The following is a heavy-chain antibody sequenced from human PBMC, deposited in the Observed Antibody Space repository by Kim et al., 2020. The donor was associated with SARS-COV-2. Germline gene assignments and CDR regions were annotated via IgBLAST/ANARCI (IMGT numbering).Heavy chain of an antibody. V-gene: IGHV3-23*01. D-gene: IGHD3-16*01. CDR2: ISGSGDTT. CDR3: AKDGIYWDYIYRGGYYFDY. CDR1: GFTFRTCA. Sequence: GGSLRLSCAASGFTFRTCAMSWVRLAPGKGLEGVSGISGSGDTTYYADSVKGRFTISRDNSKNTRYLQINNLRAEDTAVYYCAKDGIYWDYIYRGGYYFDYWGQGTLVTVAS. J-gene: IGHJ4*02.